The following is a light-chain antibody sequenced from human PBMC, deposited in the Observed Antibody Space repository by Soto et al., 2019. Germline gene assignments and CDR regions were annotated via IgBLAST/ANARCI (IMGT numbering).Light chain of an antibody. CDR1: SNDVGGYNY. CDR2: DVS. J-gene: IGLJ1*01. Sequence: QSALTQPRSVSGSPGQSVTISCTGTSNDVGGYNYVSWYQHHPGKAPKLMIYDVSKRPSGVPDRFSGSKSGNTASLTISGLQAEDEADYYCCSFAGSYTYVFGTGTKVNVL. CDR3: CSFAGSYTYV. V-gene: IGLV2-11*01.